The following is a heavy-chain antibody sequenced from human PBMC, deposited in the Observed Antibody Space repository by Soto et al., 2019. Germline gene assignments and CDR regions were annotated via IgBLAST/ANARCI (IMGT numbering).Heavy chain of an antibody. J-gene: IGHJ1*01. V-gene: IGHV1-69*13. CDR3: ARGVQDMERQEEYFQP. D-gene: IGHD3-3*01. Sequence: ASVKVSCKASGGTFSSYAISWVRQAPGQGLEWMGGIIPIFGTANYAQKSQGRVTITADESTSTAYMELSSLRSEDTAVYYCARGVQDMERQEEYFQPWGQGPLVAVS. CDR1: GGTFSSYA. CDR2: IIPIFGTA.